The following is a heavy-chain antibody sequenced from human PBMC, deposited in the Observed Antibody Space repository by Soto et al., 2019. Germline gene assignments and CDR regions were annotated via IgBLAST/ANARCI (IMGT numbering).Heavy chain of an antibody. J-gene: IGHJ6*02. CDR3: ASQGNLGVGYGMDV. CDR2: ISDDGSNK. V-gene: IGHV3-30-3*01. CDR1: GFTFSSYA. Sequence: QVQLVESGGGVVQPGRSLRLSCAASGFTFSSYAMHWVRQAPGKGLEWVAVISDDGSNKYYADSVKGRFTISRDNSKNTLYLQMNSLRAEDTAVYYCASQGNLGVGYGMDVWGQGTTVTVSS.